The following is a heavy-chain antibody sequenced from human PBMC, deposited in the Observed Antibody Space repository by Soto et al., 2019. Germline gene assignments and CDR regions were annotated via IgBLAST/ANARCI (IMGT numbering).Heavy chain of an antibody. CDR2: ISAYNGNT. V-gene: IGHV1-18*01. CDR1: GYTFTSYG. CDR3: ESGIVVVVAAHYYYYMDV. J-gene: IGHJ6*03. D-gene: IGHD2-15*01. Sequence: ASVKVSCKASGYTFTSYGISWVRQAPGQGLEWMGWISAYNGNTNYAQKLQGRVTMTTDTSTSTAYMELRSLRSDDTAVYYCESGIVVVVAAHYYYYMDVWGKGTTVTVSS.